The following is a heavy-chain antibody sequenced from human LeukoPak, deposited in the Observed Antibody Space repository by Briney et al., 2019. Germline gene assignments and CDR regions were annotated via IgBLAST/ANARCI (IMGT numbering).Heavy chain of an antibody. CDR3: AIPGITGTYNWFDP. J-gene: IGHJ5*02. CDR1: GGTFSSYA. CDR2: ILPIFGTA. V-gene: IGHV1-69*06. D-gene: IGHD1-7*01. Sequence: PGASVKVSCKASGGTFSSYAMRWVRQAPGQGLEWVGGILPIFGTANYAQKFQGRVTITADKSTSTAYMEVSSLRSEDTAVYYCAIPGITGTYNWFDPWGQGTLVTVSS.